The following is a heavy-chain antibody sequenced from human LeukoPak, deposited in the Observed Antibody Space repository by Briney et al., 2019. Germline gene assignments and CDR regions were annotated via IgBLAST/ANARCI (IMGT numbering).Heavy chain of an antibody. CDR1: GGSISSYY. J-gene: IGHJ3*02. D-gene: IGHD3-3*01. V-gene: IGHV4-4*07. Sequence: SETLSLTCTVSGGSISSYYWSWIRQPAGKGLEWIGRIYTSGSTNYNPSLKSRVTMSVDTSKNQFSLKLSSVTAADTAVYYCARDAGFLEWFLDALDIRGQGTMVTVSS. CDR2: IYTSGST. CDR3: ARDAGFLEWFLDALDI.